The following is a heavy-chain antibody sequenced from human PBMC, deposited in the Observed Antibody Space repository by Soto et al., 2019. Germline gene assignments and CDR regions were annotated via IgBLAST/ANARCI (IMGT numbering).Heavy chain of an antibody. J-gene: IGHJ4*02. V-gene: IGHV4-34*01. CDR3: ARGERGYSYGRYSDYFDY. CDR1: VGSFSGYY. CDR2: INHSGST. Sequence: SETLSLTCAVYVGSFSGYYWSWIRQPPGKGLEWIGEINHSGSTNYNPSLKSRVTISVDTSKNQFSLKLSSVTAADTAVYYCARGERGYSYGRYSDYFDYWGQGTLVTVSS. D-gene: IGHD5-18*01.